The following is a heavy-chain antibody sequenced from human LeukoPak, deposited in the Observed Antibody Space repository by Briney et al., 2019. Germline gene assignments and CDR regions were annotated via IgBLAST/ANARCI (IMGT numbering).Heavy chain of an antibody. CDR1: GFTFSSFA. CDR2: IRGSGGST. Sequence: GGSLRLSCAASGFTFSSFAMSWVRQAPGMGLEWVSAIRGSGGSTYSADSVKGRFTISRDNSKNTVYLQMNSLRAEDTAVYYCAKGRDWNFNWFDPWGQGTLVTVSS. V-gene: IGHV3-23*01. CDR3: AKGRDWNFNWFDP. J-gene: IGHJ5*02. D-gene: IGHD1-7*01.